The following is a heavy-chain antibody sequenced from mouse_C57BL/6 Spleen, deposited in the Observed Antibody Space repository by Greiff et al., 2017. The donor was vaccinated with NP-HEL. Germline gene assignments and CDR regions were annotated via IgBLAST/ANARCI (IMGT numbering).Heavy chain of an antibody. D-gene: IGHD1-3*01. CDR1: GYSITSGYY. V-gene: IGHV3-6*01. J-gene: IGHJ1*03. CDR2: ISYDGSN. Sequence: EVQLVESGPGLVKPSQSLSLTCSVTGYSITSGYYWNWIRQFPGNKLEWMGYISYDGSNNYNPSLKNRISITRDTSKNQFFLKLNSVTTEDTATYYCAREGIKGYFDVWGTGTTVTVSS. CDR3: AREGIKGYFDV.